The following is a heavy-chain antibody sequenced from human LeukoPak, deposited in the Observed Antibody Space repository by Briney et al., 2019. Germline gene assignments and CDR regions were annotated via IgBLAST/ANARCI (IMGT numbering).Heavy chain of an antibody. D-gene: IGHD2-21*01. CDR2: ISSSSSTI. CDR1: GFTFSSYS. J-gene: IGHJ4*02. Sequence: QPGGSLRLSCAASGFTFSSYSMNWVRQAPGKGLEWVSYISSSSSTIYYADSVKGRFTISRDNAKNSLYLQMNSLRAEDTAVSYCARVMAYSTIDYWGQGTLVTVSS. V-gene: IGHV3-48*01. CDR3: ARVMAYSTIDY.